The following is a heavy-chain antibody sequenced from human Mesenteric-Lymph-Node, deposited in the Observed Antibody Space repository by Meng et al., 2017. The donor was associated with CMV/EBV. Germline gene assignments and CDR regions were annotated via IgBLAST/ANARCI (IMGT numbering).Heavy chain of an antibody. CDR2: IDYSGNT. CDR1: GDSISSGSYY. V-gene: IGHV4-39*07. CDR3: ARESTVRSLSPWDYYYGMDV. D-gene: IGHD6-6*01. Sequence: ESLKISCTVSGDSISSGSYYWGWIRQPPGKGLEWIGSIDYSGNTYYNPSLTSRVTMSVDTSKNQLSLKVSSMSAADTAVYYCARESTVRSLSPWDYYYGMDVWGQGTTVTVSS. J-gene: IGHJ6*02.